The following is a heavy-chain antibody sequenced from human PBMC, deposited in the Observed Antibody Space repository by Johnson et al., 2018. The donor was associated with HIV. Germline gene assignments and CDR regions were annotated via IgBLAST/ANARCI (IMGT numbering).Heavy chain of an antibody. Sequence: QVQLVESGGGLVQPGGSLRLSCAASGFTFSSYGMHWVRQAPGKGLEWVAVLSYDGSKKYYADSVKGRFTIPIDNSKNTLFLQMNSLRAEDTAVYYCARDLYPFGPVQAFDIWGQGTMVTVSS. CDR2: LSYDGSKK. CDR3: ARDLYPFGPVQAFDI. J-gene: IGHJ3*02. V-gene: IGHV3-30*03. D-gene: IGHD3-10*01. CDR1: GFTFSSYG.